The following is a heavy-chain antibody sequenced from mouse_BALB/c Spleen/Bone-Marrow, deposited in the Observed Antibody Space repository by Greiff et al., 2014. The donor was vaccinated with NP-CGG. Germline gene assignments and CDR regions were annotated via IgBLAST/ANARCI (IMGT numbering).Heavy chain of an antibody. CDR1: GFTFTDYY. Sequence: VQLQQSGGGLVQPGGSLRLSCATSGFTFTDYYMSWVRQPPGKALEWLGFIRNKANGFTTEYSASVKGRSTISRDNSQSILYLQMNTLRAEDSATYYCARDEVLQSPYWCFDVWGAGTTVTVSS. D-gene: IGHD1-1*01. V-gene: IGHV7-3*02. CDR2: IRNKANGFTT. J-gene: IGHJ1*01. CDR3: ARDEVLQSPYWCFDV.